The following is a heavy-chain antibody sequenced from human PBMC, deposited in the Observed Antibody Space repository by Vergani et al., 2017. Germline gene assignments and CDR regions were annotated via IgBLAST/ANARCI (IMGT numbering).Heavy chain of an antibody. CDR1: GFSFNSYW. V-gene: IGHV3-74*03. J-gene: IGHJ5*02. Sequence: HLAESGGGFFQPGGSLRLSCSASGFSFNSYWMHWVRQVPGKGLLWVSRIKSDGSITAYADSVKGRFTISRDNAQNTLYLQMNSLRVEDTGVYYCASDTHSGQRADRWGQGILVTVTS. D-gene: IGHD6-19*01. CDR3: ASDTHSGQRADR. CDR2: IKSDGSIT.